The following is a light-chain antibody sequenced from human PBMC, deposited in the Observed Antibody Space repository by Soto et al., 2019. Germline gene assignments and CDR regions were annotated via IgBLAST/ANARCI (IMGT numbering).Light chain of an antibody. CDR1: RSISSTY. J-gene: IGKJ2*01. V-gene: IGKV3-20*01. CDR2: GAS. Sequence: EIVLTQSPGTLSLSPGERATLSCRASRSISSTYLAWYQQKPGQAPRLLIYGASSRATGIPDRFSGSGSGTDLTLTISRLEPEDFAVYYCQRYGGSPPYTFGQGTKLEIK. CDR3: QRYGGSPPYT.